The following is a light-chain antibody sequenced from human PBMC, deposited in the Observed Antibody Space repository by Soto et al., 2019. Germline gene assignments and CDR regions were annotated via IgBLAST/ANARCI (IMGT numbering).Light chain of an antibody. Sequence: QPVLTQPPSASGSPGQSVTISCTGTSSDVGGYNYVSWYQQHPGKAPKLMIYEVSKRPSGVPDRFSGSKSGSTASLTVSGLQAEDEADYYCSSYAGSNNVVFGGGTQLTVL. CDR2: EVS. CDR1: SSDVGGYNY. J-gene: IGLJ2*01. CDR3: SSYAGSNNVV. V-gene: IGLV2-8*01.